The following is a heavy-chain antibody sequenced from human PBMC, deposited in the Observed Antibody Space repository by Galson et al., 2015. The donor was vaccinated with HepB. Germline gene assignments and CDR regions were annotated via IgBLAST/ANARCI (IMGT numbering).Heavy chain of an antibody. Sequence: SLRLSCAASGFTFRSYAMSWVRQAPGKGLEYVSTISGDDYRYYADSVKGRFTISRDNSRNTLNLQMNSLRAEDPAIYYCAKIFSCYPCHGFHIWGHGTMVSVSS. J-gene: IGHJ3*02. D-gene: IGHD3-22*01. V-gene: IGHV3-23*01. CDR3: AKIFSCYPCHGFHI. CDR2: ISGDDYR. CDR1: GFTFRSYA.